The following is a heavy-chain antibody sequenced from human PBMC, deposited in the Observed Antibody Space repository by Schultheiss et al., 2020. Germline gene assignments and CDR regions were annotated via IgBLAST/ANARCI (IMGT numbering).Heavy chain of an antibody. V-gene: IGHV4-59*01. Sequence: SETLSLTCTVSGGSISSYYWSWIRQPPGKGLEWIGYIYYSGSTNYNPSLKSRVTISVDTSKNQFSLKLSSVTAADTAVYYCARLGIAAAADYWGQGTLVTVSA. J-gene: IGHJ4*02. CDR3: ARLGIAAAADY. CDR2: IYYSGST. D-gene: IGHD6-13*01. CDR1: GGSISSYY.